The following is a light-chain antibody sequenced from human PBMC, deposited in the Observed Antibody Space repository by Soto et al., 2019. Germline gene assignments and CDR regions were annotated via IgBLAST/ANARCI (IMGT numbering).Light chain of an antibody. J-gene: IGKJ1*01. Sequence: EIVLTQSPATLSLSPGERATLSCRASQSVSSYLAWYQHKPGQAPRLLIYGASSRATGIPDRFSGSGSGTEFTLTISSLQPDDFATYYCQHYNSYSEAFGQGTKVDIK. CDR1: QSVSSY. CDR3: QHYNSYSEA. V-gene: IGKV3-11*01. CDR2: GAS.